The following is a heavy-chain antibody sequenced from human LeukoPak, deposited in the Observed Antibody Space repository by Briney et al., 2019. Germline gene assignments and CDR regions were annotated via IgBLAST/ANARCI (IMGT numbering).Heavy chain of an antibody. D-gene: IGHD5-24*01. V-gene: IGHV3-53*01. CDR1: GFTVSSNY. CDR3: ARGAGYNYPHYFDY. J-gene: IGHJ4*02. Sequence: GGSLRLSCAASGFTVSSNYMNWVRQAPGKGLEWVSVIYGGGNIYYADSVTGRFTISRDNSKNTLYLQMNSLRAEDTAVYYCARGAGYNYPHYFDYWGQGTLVTVSS. CDR2: IYGGGNI.